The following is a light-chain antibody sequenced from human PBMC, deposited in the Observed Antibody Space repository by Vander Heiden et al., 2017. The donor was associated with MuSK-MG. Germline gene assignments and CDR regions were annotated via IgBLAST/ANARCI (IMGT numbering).Light chain of an antibody. V-gene: IGKV1-39*01. CDR2: GAS. Sequence: DIQMTQSPSSLSASVGDRVTITCRASQNIMTYLNGYQHKPGKDPKLLIYGASRLQSGVPSRFSGSGSGTDFTLTISRLQPEDFATYYCQQKDCTPWTFGQGTQVXIK. CDR1: QNIMTY. CDR3: QQKDCTPWT. J-gene: IGKJ1*01.